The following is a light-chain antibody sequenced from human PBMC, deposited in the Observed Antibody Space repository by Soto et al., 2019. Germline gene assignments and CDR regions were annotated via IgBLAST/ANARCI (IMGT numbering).Light chain of an antibody. CDR1: QSVSSY. CDR2: DAS. V-gene: IGKV3-11*01. Sequence: EIVLTQSPATLSLSPGERATLSCRASQSVSSYLAWYQQKPGQAPRLLIYDASNRATGIPARFSGSGSGTDFTLTISSLEPEDFAVYHCQQRSSWPYTFGQGTKLEIK. J-gene: IGKJ2*01. CDR3: QQRSSWPYT.